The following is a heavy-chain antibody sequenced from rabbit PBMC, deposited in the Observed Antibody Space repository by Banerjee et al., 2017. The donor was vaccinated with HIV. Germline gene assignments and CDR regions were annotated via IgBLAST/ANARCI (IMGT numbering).Heavy chain of an antibody. Sequence: QEQLVESGGGLVQPEGSLTLTCTASGFSFNNNYYMCWVRQAPGKGLEWIGYIDPVFGSTYYASWVNGRFTISSHNAQNTLYLQLNSLTAADTATYFCVRETETYAGGAGYGYYFDLWGPGTLVTVS. D-gene: IGHD6-1*01. CDR2: IDPVFGST. J-gene: IGHJ4*01. CDR3: VRETETYAGGAGYGYYFDL. V-gene: IGHV1S45*01. CDR1: GFSFNNNYY.